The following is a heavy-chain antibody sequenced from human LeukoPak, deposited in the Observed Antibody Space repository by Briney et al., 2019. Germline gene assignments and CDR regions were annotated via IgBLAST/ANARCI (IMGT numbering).Heavy chain of an antibody. V-gene: IGHV1-69*06. J-gene: IGHJ4*02. CDR2: IIPIFGTA. CDR1: GGTFSSFA. Sequence: SVKVSCKASGGTFSSFAISWVRQAPGQGLEWMGGIIPIFGTANYAQKFRGRGTITADKDTRTAYLELSSLRSEDTAVYYCARDNDSRAPPHFDYWGQGTLVTVSS. D-gene: IGHD3-16*01. CDR3: ARDNDSRAPPHFDY.